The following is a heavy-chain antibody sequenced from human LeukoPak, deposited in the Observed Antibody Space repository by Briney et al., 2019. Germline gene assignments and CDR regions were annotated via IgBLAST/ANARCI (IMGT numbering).Heavy chain of an antibody. V-gene: IGHV3-23*01. Sequence: GGSLRLSCSASAFTFSNFAMSWVRQAPGKGLEWVSSISASGDMTYYANSVQGRFAISRDNSKNLMSLHINSLRVDDTALYFCAKGSDSKDSGWPEGHYYYMDVWGKGTMVIVSS. CDR1: AFTFSNFA. D-gene: IGHD3-22*01. J-gene: IGHJ6*03. CDR2: ISASGDMT. CDR3: AKGSDSKDSGWPEGHYYYMDV.